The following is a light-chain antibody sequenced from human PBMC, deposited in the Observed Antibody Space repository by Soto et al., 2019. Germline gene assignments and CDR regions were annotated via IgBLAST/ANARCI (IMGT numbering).Light chain of an antibody. J-gene: IGKJ2*01. CDR3: RQYGSSPST. Sequence: EIVLTQSPGTLSLSPGERATLSCRASQSVSSSYLAWYQQKPGQAPRLLIYGASSRATGIPDRFSGSGSGTDFTLTISRLETEDFAVYYCRQYGSSPSTFGQGTKLEIK. V-gene: IGKV3-20*01. CDR1: QSVSSSY. CDR2: GAS.